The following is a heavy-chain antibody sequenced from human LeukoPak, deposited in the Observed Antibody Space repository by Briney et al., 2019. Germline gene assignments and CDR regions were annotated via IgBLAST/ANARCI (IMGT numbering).Heavy chain of an antibody. CDR2: IYHSGST. Sequence: SETLSLTCTVSGYSISSGYYWGWIRQPPGKGLEWIGSIYHSGSTYYNPSLKSRVTISVDTSKNQFSLKLSSVTAADTAVYYCARPDGSWGQGTMVTVSS. V-gene: IGHV4-38-2*02. J-gene: IGHJ3*01. CDR3: ARPDGS. CDR1: GYSISSGYY. D-gene: IGHD2-15*01.